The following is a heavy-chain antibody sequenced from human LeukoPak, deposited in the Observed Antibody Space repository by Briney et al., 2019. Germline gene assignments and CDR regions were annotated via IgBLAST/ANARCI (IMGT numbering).Heavy chain of an antibody. J-gene: IGHJ5*02. CDR3: ARGSGDFWSGYSNWFDP. D-gene: IGHD3-3*01. V-gene: IGHV4-61*02. Sequence: SETLSLTCTVSGGSISSGSYYWSWIRQPAGKGLEWIGRIYTSGSTNYNPSLKSRVTISVDTSKNQFSLKLSSVTAADTAVYYCARGSGDFWSGYSNWFDPWGQGTLVTVSS. CDR2: IYTSGST. CDR1: GGSISSGSYY.